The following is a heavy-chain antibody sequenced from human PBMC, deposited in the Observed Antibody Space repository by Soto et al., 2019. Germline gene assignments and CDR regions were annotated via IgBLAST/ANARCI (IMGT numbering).Heavy chain of an antibody. CDR3: AREVGSDLFHH. D-gene: IGHD1-26*01. CDR1: GSTFTSQY. V-gene: IGHV1-46*04. CDR2: INPSGGST. Sequence: QVQLVQSGAEVKKPGASVKVSCKASGSTFTSQYMHWVRQAPGQGLEWMGIINPSGGSTSYAQRWQGRVTRTRDTPTSTGNMELSSLRSEDTAVFYCAREVGSDLFHHWGQGTLV. J-gene: IGHJ4*02.